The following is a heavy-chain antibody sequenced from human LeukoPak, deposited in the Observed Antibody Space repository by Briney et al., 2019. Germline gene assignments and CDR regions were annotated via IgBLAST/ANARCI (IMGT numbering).Heavy chain of an antibody. Sequence: SETLSLTCTVSGGSISSSSYYWGWIRQPPGKGLEWIGSIYYSGGTYYNPSLKSRVTISVDTSKNQFSLKLSSVTAADTAVYYCARDPLRRYYDSSGYYSSLFDYWGQGTLVTVSS. J-gene: IGHJ4*02. V-gene: IGHV4-39*07. CDR3: ARDPLRRYYDSSGYYSSLFDY. CDR1: GGSISSSSYY. CDR2: IYYSGGT. D-gene: IGHD3-22*01.